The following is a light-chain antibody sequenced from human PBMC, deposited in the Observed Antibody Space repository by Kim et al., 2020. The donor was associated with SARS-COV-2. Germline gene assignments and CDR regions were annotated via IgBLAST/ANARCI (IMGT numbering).Light chain of an antibody. CDR3: QQRTNWPLT. CDR2: DAS. V-gene: IGKV3-11*01. Sequence: LSAGERATRSCRASQSISIYLAWYQQKPGQAPRLLIYDASNRATGIPARFSGSGSGTDFTLTISSLEPEDFAVYYCQQRTNWPLTFGGGTKVDIK. CDR1: QSISIY. J-gene: IGKJ4*01.